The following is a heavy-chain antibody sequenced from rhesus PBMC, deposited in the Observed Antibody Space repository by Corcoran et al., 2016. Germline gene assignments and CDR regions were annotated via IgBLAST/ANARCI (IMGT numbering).Heavy chain of an antibody. CDR2: SYGRSGST. D-gene: IGHD2-21*01. CDR1: GYSISSGYD. Sequence: QVQLQESGPGVVKPSETLSLTCAVSGYSISSGYDWRWIRQPPGKGLELIGYSYGRSGSTNYNPSLKSRGTSSKETSKNQFSRKLSSVTAADTAVYYGARTGGVFDYWGQGVLVTVSS. J-gene: IGHJ4*01. CDR3: ARTGGVFDY. V-gene: IGHV4-127*01.